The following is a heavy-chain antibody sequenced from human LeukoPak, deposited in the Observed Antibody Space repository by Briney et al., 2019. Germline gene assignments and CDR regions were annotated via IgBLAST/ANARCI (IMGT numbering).Heavy chain of an antibody. CDR3: ARAVWGRYRWGKDGASWYFDL. J-gene: IGHJ2*01. CDR2: INEEGRQK. Sequence: XGSLRLSCAVSGGTFSRHWMAWVRQAPGKGVEGVADINEEGRQKEYVDAVKGRGTISRDNAKNSLFLQMNGLRAEDTAVYYCARAVWGRYRWGKDGASWYFDLWGRGTLVTVSS. V-gene: IGHV3-7*01. D-gene: IGHD3-16*02. CDR1: GGTFSRHW.